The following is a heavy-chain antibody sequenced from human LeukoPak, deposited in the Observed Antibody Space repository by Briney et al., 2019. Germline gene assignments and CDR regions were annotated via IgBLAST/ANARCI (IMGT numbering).Heavy chain of an antibody. D-gene: IGHD1-26*01. Sequence: PRGSLRLSCAASGFTFSSYAMSWVRQAPGKGLEWVSAISGSGGSTYYADSVKGRFTISRDNSKNTLYLQMNSLRAEDTAVYYCAKDRTYGGSYYGDFQHWGQGTLVTVSS. CDR3: AKDRTYGGSYYGDFQH. V-gene: IGHV3-23*01. CDR1: GFTFSSYA. J-gene: IGHJ1*01. CDR2: ISGSGGST.